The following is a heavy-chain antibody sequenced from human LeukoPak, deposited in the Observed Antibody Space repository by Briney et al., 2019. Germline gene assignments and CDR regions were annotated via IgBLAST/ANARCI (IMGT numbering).Heavy chain of an antibody. CDR2: ISSNGGST. CDR3: ARDSGTTGEVKFDP. Sequence: GSLRLSCAASGFTFSSYSMNWVRQAPGKGLEYVSAISSNGGSTYYANSVKGRFTISRDNSKNTLYLQMGSLRAEDMAVYYCARDSGTTGEVKFDPWGQGTLVTVSS. J-gene: IGHJ5*02. CDR1: GFTFSSYS. D-gene: IGHD3-10*01. V-gene: IGHV3-64*01.